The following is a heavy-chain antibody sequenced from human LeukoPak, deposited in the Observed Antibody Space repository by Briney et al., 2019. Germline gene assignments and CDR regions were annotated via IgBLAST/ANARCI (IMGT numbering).Heavy chain of an antibody. V-gene: IGHV1-69*13. D-gene: IGHD3-10*01. Sequence: SVKVSCRASGGTFSSYAISWVRQAPGQGLEWMGGIIPIFGTANHAQKFQGRVTITADESTSTAYMELSSLRSEDTAVYYCARRRVVYYYYGMDVWGQGTTVTVSS. J-gene: IGHJ6*02. CDR2: IIPIFGTA. CDR3: ARRRVVYYYYGMDV. CDR1: GGTFSSYA.